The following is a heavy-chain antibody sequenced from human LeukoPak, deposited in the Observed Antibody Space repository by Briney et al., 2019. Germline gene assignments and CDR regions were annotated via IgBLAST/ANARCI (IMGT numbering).Heavy chain of an antibody. V-gene: IGHV3-30*18. CDR3: AKDPEWFGELSVSFDY. CDR2: ISYDGSNK. Sequence: PGRSLRLSCAASGFTFGSYGMHWVRQAPGKGLEWVAVISYDGSNKYYADSVTGRFTISRDNSKNTLYLQMNSLRAEDTAVYYCAKDPEWFGELSVSFDYWGQGTLVTVSS. D-gene: IGHD3-10*01. CDR1: GFTFGSYG. J-gene: IGHJ4*02.